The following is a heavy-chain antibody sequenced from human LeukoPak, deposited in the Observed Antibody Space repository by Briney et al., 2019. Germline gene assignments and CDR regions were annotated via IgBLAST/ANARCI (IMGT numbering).Heavy chain of an antibody. Sequence: SETLSLTCTVSGGSISSSNSYWHWIRQPPGKGLEWIGSIYYSGSTYYNPSLKSRVTISVDTSKNQFSLKLSSVTAADTAVYYCARSPLPKQQLVPLYYYYMDVWGKGTTVTVS. D-gene: IGHD6-13*01. CDR1: GGSISSSNSY. CDR2: IYYSGST. J-gene: IGHJ6*03. V-gene: IGHV4-39*01. CDR3: ARSPLPKQQLVPLYYYYMDV.